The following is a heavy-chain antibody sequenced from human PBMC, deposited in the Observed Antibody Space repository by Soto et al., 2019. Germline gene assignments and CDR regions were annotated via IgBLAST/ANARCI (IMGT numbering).Heavy chain of an antibody. V-gene: IGHV3-15*01. J-gene: IGHJ4*01. CDR3: ATDVPNHIFPYDY. CDR2: ITSGGTT. D-gene: IGHD3-9*01. CDR1: GFIFSDAW. Sequence: SGGSLRLSCAASGFIFSDAWMSWVRQAPGKGLEWVGRITSGGTTDYTAPVKGRFTISRDDSKNTLYLQMNSLKTEDTAVYYCATDVPNHIFPYDYWGLGTLVTVSS.